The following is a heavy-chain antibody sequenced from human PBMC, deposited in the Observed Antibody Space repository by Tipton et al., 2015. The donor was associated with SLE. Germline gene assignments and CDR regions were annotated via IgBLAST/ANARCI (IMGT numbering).Heavy chain of an antibody. CDR2: INHSGST. J-gene: IGHJ3*02. CDR3: ARDLRSGAFDI. D-gene: IGHD3-3*01. Sequence: TLSLTCAVYGGSFSGYYWSWIRQPPGKGLEWIGEINHSGSTNYNPSLKSRVTISVDTSKNQFSLKLSSVTAADTAVYYCARDLRSGAFDIWGQGTMVTVSS. V-gene: IGHV4-34*01. CDR1: GGSFSGYY.